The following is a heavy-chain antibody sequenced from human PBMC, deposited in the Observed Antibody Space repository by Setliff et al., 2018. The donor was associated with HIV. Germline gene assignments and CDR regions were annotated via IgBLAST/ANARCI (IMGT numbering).Heavy chain of an antibody. CDR3: ARDRGGSWTFDH. V-gene: IGHV1-46*01. D-gene: IGHD2-15*01. CDR2: INPNEIMA. Sequence: ASVKGLCKTSGYIFTSQHLHWVRQAPGQGLEWMGFINPNEIMAHYAQKFQDRVALTRDTSTGTVYMELRSLRSEDTAVYYCARDRGGSWTFDHWGQGTLVTVSS. J-gene: IGHJ4*02. CDR1: GYIFTSQH.